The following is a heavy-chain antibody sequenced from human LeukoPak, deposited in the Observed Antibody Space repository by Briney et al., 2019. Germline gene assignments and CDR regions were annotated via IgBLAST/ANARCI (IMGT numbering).Heavy chain of an antibody. CDR3: AREGEWSVGVSAPDY. J-gene: IGHJ4*02. CDR2: IGSSSSYI. Sequence: GGSLRLSCAASGFTFSSYSVNWVRQAPGKGLEWVSSIGSSSSYIYYADSVKGRFTISRDNAKNSLYLQMNSLRAEDTAVYYCAREGEWSVGVSAPDYWGQGTLVTVSS. CDR1: GFTFSSYS. V-gene: IGHV3-21*01. D-gene: IGHD3-3*01.